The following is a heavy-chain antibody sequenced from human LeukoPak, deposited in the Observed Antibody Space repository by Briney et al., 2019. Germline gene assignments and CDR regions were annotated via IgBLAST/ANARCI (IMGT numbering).Heavy chain of an antibody. V-gene: IGHV4-34*01. CDR1: GGSFSGYY. D-gene: IGHD7-27*01. Sequence: PSETLSLTCAVYGGSFSGYYWSWIRQPPGKGLEWIGEINHSGSTNYNPSLKSRVTISVDTSKNQFSLKLSSVTAADTAVYYCARDGTGDFDYWGQGTLVTVSS. CDR3: ARDGTGDFDY. CDR2: INHSGST. J-gene: IGHJ4*02.